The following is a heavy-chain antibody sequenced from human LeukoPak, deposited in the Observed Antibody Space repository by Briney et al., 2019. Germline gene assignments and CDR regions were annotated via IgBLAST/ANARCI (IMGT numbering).Heavy chain of an antibody. CDR3: ARVYYYGSGSYGY. Sequence: SETLSLTCTVSGGSINNGGYYWSWIRQHPGKGLEWIGYIYYSGSSYYNPSLRSRVTISVDTSENHFSLKLSSVTAADTAVYYCARVYYYGSGSYGYWGQGTLVTVSS. J-gene: IGHJ4*02. CDR2: IYYSGSS. D-gene: IGHD3-10*01. CDR1: GGSINNGGYY. V-gene: IGHV4-31*03.